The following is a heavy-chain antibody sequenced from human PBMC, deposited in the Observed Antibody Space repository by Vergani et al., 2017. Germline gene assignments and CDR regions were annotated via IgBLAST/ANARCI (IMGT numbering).Heavy chain of an antibody. J-gene: IGHJ4*02. D-gene: IGHD3-10*01. CDR1: GYTFTSYY. CDR3: ARGEAVLWFGESPGY. V-gene: IGHV1-46*01. CDR2: INPSGGST. Sequence: QVQLVQSGAEVKKPGASVKVSCKASGYTFTSYYMHWVRQAPGQGLEWMGIINPSGGSTSYAQKFQGRVTMTRDTSTSTVYMELSRLRSDDTAVYYCARGEAVLWFGESPGYWGQGTLVTVSS.